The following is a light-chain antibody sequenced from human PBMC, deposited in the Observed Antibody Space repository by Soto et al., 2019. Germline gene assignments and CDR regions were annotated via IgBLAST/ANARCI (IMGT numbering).Light chain of an antibody. Sequence: QSVLTQPPSTSGTPGQRVTISCSGDSSNIAKNYVYWYQQLPGMAPKLLIYSDNQRPSGVPDRFSWSKSGTSASLAISGLRSEDEDDDYCAAWYDRLSGYVFGGGTKLTVL. CDR2: SDN. J-gene: IGLJ1*01. CDR3: AAWYDRLSGYV. CDR1: SSNIAKNY. V-gene: IGLV1-47*02.